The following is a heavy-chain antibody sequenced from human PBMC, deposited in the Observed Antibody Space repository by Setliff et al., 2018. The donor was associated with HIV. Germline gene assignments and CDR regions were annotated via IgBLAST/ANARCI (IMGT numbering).Heavy chain of an antibody. CDR3: ARDDRSNWGREDAFDI. J-gene: IGHJ3*02. Sequence: PSETLSLTCTVSGGSISSGGYYWSWIRQHPGKDLEWIGYIYYSGSTYYNPSLKSRVTISVDTSKNQFSLKLSSVTAADTAVSYCARDDRSNWGREDAFDIWRQGTMVTVSS. V-gene: IGHV4-31*03. CDR1: GGSISSGGYY. D-gene: IGHD7-27*01. CDR2: IYYSGST.